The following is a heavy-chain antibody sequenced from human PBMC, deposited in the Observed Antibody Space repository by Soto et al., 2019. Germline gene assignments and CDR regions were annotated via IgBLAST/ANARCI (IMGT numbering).Heavy chain of an antibody. CDR3: TTVSGGYYYYGMDV. V-gene: IGHV3-15*07. Sequence: GGSLRLSRAASGVTFKNAWMNWVRQAPGKGLEWVGRIKSKTDGGTTDYAEPVKGRLTISRDDSKNTLYLQMNSLKTEDTAVYYCTTVSGGYYYYGMDVWGQGTTVTVSS. D-gene: IGHD5-12*01. CDR2: IKSKTDGGTT. J-gene: IGHJ6*02. CDR1: GVTFKNAW.